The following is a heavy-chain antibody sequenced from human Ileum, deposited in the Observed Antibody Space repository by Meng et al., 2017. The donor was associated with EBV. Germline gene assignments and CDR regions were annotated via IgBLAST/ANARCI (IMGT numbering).Heavy chain of an antibody. CDR2: IYHSGST. Sequence: QGRRQGAGPGLVKPAVTLSLACAVSGGSISSSNWGSWVRQPPGKGLEWIGEIYHSGSTNYNPSLKSRVTISVDKSKNQFSLNLSSVTAADTAVYYCARVGQWLPIDYWGQGTLVTVSS. CDR3: ARVGQWLPIDY. J-gene: IGHJ4*02. D-gene: IGHD6-19*01. CDR1: GGSISSSNW. V-gene: IGHV4-4*02.